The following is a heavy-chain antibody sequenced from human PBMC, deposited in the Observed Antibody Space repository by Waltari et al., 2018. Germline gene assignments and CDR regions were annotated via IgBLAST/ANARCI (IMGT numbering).Heavy chain of an antibody. V-gene: IGHV3-74*03. CDR1: DFFTDYW. J-gene: IGHJ4*02. CDR2: MKTDGTSI. Sequence: EVQLANSGGGLVQPGGSLRLSCAASDFFTDYWLDWVRQAPGKGLVWVSRMKTDGTSITYADSVKGRFTISRDSAKNTYYLQMNSLRAENTAVYYCTRNPGYWGQGTLVTVSS. CDR3: TRNPGY.